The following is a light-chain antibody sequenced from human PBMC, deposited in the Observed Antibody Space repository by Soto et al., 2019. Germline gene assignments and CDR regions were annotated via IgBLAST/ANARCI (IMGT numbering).Light chain of an antibody. J-gene: IGKJ1*01. Sequence: DIPMTPSPSSVSASVGDRVTITSRGSQGISSWVAWYQQKPGKAPKLLIYAGSSLQSRIASRFSGPGSRTDFPLPISSVQPEDFATYYCQQANSFPWTFGQGPKVEIK. CDR3: QQANSFPWT. CDR1: QGISSW. CDR2: AGS. V-gene: IGKV1-12*01.